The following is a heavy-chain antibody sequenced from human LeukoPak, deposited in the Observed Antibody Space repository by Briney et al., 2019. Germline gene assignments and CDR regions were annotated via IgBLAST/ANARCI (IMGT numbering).Heavy chain of an antibody. J-gene: IGHJ6*03. CDR1: GFTFSSFD. D-gene: IGHD1-1*01. Sequence: AGGSLRPSCAASGFTFSSFDMHWVRQPTGQGLERVSTIGTASDTYYPGSVEGRFTLSRDNAKNSLYLQMNSLTAGDTAVYYCARGPPRGKYYYMDVCGKGTTVTVSS. CDR3: ARGPPRGKYYYMDV. CDR2: IGTASDT. V-gene: IGHV3-13*01.